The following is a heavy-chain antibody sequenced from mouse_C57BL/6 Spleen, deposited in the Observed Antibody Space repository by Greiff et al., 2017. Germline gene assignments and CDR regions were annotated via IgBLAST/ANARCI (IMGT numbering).Heavy chain of an antibody. J-gene: IGHJ2*01. CDR3: ASNWDEGNFDY. CDR1: GYSITSGYY. V-gene: IGHV3-6*01. Sequence: EVQLVESGPGLVKPSQSLSLTCSVTGYSITSGYYWNWIRQFPGNKLEWMGYISYDGSNNYNPSLKNRNSITRDTSKNQFFLKLNSVTTEDTATDYGASNWDEGNFDYWGQGTTLTVSS. D-gene: IGHD4-1*01. CDR2: ISYDGSN.